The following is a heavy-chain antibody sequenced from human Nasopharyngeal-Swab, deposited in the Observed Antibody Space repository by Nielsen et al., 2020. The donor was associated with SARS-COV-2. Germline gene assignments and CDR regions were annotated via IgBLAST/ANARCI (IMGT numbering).Heavy chain of an antibody. CDR2: ISSSSAYI. V-gene: IGHV3-21*01. CDR1: GFTFSGYS. Sequence: GESLKISCAASGFTFSGYSMNWVRQAPGKGPEWVSSISSSSAYIYYAGSVKGRFTVSRDNAKYSLYLQMNSLRAEDTAVYYCARDGDYGDYADFDYWGQGTLVAVSS. J-gene: IGHJ4*02. D-gene: IGHD4-17*01. CDR3: ARDGDYGDYADFDY.